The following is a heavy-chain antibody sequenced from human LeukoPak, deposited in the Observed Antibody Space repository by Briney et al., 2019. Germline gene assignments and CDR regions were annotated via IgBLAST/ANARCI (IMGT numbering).Heavy chain of an antibody. Sequence: ASVMVSCKASGGTFSSCAISWVRQAPGQWLEWMGGIIPIFGTANYAQKFQGRVTITADESTSTAYMELSSLRSEDTAVYYCARDSRWELLLPGYYYGMDVWGQGTTVTVSS. V-gene: IGHV1-69*01. D-gene: IGHD1-26*01. J-gene: IGHJ6*02. CDR2: IIPIFGTA. CDR1: GGTFSSCA. CDR3: ARDSRWELLLPGYYYGMDV.